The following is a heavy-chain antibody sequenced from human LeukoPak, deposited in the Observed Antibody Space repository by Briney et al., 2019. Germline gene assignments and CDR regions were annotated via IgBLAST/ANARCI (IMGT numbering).Heavy chain of an antibody. V-gene: IGHV1-18*04. CDR1: GYTFIGYY. Sequence: GASVKVSCKASGYTFIGYYMHWVRQAPGQGLEWMGWISAYNGNTNYAQKLQGRVTMTTDTSTSTAYMGLRSLRSDDTAVYYCARGLQRITGTTWFDPWGQGTLVTVSS. CDR2: ISAYNGNT. J-gene: IGHJ5*02. CDR3: ARGLQRITGTTWFDP. D-gene: IGHD1-7*01.